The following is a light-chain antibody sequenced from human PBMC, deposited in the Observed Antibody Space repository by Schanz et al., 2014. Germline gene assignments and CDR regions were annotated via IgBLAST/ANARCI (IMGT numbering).Light chain of an antibody. Sequence: QSVMTQPPSVSGAPGQRVTISCSGTNTNIGAGYDVHWYQQLPGAAPKLLIYRDTNRPSGVPDRFSGSKSGTSASLAITGLQAEDEADYYCQSYDSSLSGPWVFGGGTKLTVL. CDR2: RDT. CDR1: NTNIGAGYD. CDR3: QSYDSSLSGPWV. V-gene: IGLV1-40*01. J-gene: IGLJ3*02.